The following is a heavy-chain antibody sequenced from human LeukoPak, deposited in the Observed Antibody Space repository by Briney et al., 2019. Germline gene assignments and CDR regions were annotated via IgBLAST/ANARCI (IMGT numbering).Heavy chain of an antibody. CDR2: INPKSGDT. V-gene: IGHV1-2*02. CDR3: ATYCGADCAPGDY. D-gene: IGHD2-21*01. J-gene: IGHJ4*02. CDR1: GYAFTDHY. Sequence: ASVKVPCKAFGYAFTDHYVHWVRQAPGQGLEWMGWINPKSGDTKYVQKLQGRLTMTRDTSLRTAYMELTRLRSDDTAVFYCATYCGADCAPGDYWGQGTLVTVSS.